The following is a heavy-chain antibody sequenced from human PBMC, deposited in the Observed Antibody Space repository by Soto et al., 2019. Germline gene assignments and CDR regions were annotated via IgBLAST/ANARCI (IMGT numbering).Heavy chain of an antibody. V-gene: IGHV1-69*17. CDR1: GGPFSSYA. Sequence: QVQLVQSGAEVKKPGSSVKVSCKASGGPFSSYAISWVRQVPGQGLEWMGGIIHIYGIANYAQKFLVRVTITADKSTSTSYMELSSLRSDDTAVYYCASPTEQTAMVSLDYWGQGTLVTVSS. D-gene: IGHD5-18*01. CDR2: IIHIYGIA. CDR3: ASPTEQTAMVSLDY. J-gene: IGHJ4*02.